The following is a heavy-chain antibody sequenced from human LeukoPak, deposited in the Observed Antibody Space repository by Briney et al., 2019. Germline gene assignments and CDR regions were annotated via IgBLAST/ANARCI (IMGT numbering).Heavy chain of an antibody. J-gene: IGHJ4*02. CDR1: GFTFSDYS. D-gene: IGHD6-19*01. CDR2: ISSGSSTI. CDR3: ARKVGKYSGWYNY. V-gene: IGHV3-48*01. Sequence: AGGSLRLSCAGSGFTFSDYSMNWVRQAPGKGLEWVSYISSGSSTIDNADSVKGRFTISRDNAKNSLYLQMNSLRAEDTAVYYCARKVGKYSGWYNYWGQGTLVTVSS.